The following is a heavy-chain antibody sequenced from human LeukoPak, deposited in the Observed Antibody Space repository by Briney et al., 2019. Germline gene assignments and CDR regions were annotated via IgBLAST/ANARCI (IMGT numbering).Heavy chain of an antibody. Sequence: GGSLRLSCAASGFTFSSYAMHWVRQAPGKGLEWVAVISYDGSNKYYADSVKGRFTVSRDNSKNTLYLQMNSLRAEDTAVYYCAKDISPIAVAGYFDYWGQGTLVTVSS. CDR3: AKDISPIAVAGYFDY. V-gene: IGHV3-30*04. D-gene: IGHD6-19*01. J-gene: IGHJ4*02. CDR1: GFTFSSYA. CDR2: ISYDGSNK.